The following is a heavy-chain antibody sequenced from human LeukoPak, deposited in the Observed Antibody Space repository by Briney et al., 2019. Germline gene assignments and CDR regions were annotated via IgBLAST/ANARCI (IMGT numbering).Heavy chain of an antibody. J-gene: IGHJ1*01. V-gene: IGHV3-23*01. CDR3: ARDPGPHYYDSSGYYSYFQH. Sequence: PGGSLRLSCAASGFTFSSYAMSWVRQGPGKGLEWVSAISGSGGTTFYADSVKGRFTISRDNSKNTLYLQMNSLRAEDTAVYYCARDPGPHYYDSSGYYSYFQHWGQGTLVTVSS. CDR2: ISGSGGTT. D-gene: IGHD3-22*01. CDR1: GFTFSSYA.